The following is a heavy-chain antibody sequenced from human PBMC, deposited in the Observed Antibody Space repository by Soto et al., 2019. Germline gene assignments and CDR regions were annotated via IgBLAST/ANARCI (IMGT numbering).Heavy chain of an antibody. Sequence: QVQLVQSGAEVKKPGSSVKVSCKASGGTFSSYAISWVRQAPGQGLEWMGGIIPIFGTANYAQKFQGRVTITADESTSTASMELSSLRSEDTAVYYCARGGDCSGGSCYNHWYFALWGRGTLVTVSS. CDR1: GGTFSSYA. D-gene: IGHD2-15*01. J-gene: IGHJ2*01. V-gene: IGHV1-69*12. CDR2: IIPIFGTA. CDR3: ARGGDCSGGSCYNHWYFAL.